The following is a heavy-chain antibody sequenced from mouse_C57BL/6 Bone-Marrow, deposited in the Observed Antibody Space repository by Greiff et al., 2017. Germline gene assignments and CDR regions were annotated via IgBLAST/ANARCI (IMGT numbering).Heavy chain of an antibody. CDR1: GYSFTDYN. CDR3: ARGYDYDDAMDY. CDR2: INPNYGTT. V-gene: IGHV1-39*01. D-gene: IGHD2-4*01. J-gene: IGHJ4*01. Sequence: EVQLQQSGPELVKPGASVKISCKASGYSFTDYNMNWVKQSNGKSLEWLGVINPNYGTTSYNQKLQGKATLTVDQSSSTASMQLNSLTSEDSAVYYGARGYDYDDAMDYWGQGTSVTVSS.